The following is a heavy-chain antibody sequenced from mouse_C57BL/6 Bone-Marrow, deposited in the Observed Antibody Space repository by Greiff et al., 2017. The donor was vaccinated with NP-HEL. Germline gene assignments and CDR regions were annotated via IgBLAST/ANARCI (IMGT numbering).Heavy chain of an antibody. J-gene: IGHJ3*01. V-gene: IGHV10-1*01. CDR2: IRSKSNNYAT. Sequence: EVKLLESGGGLVQPKGSLKLSCAASGFSFNTYAMNWVRQAPGKGLEWVARIRSKSNNYATYYADSVKDRFTISRDDSESMLYLQMNNLKTEDTAMYYCVTWGGGFAYWGQGTLVTVSA. CDR3: VTWGGGFAY. CDR1: GFSFNTYA.